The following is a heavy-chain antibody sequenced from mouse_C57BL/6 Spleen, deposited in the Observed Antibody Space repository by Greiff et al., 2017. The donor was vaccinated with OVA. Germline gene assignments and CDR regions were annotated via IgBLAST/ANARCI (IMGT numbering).Heavy chain of an antibody. CDR2: IHPNSGST. J-gene: IGHJ2*01. D-gene: IGHD1-1*01. CDR1: GYTFTSYW. CDR3: ARGITTVVELIDY. Sequence: VQLQQPGAELVKPGASVKLSCKASGYTFTSYWMHWVKQRPGQGLEWIGMIHPNSGSTNYNEKFKSKATLTVDKSSSTAYMQLSSLTSEDSAVYYCARGITTVVELIDYWGQGTTLTVSS. V-gene: IGHV1-64*01.